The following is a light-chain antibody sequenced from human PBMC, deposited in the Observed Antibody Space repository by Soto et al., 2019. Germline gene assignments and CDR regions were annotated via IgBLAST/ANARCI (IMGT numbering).Light chain of an antibody. V-gene: IGKV1-12*01. CDR1: QRINSW. Sequence: DIQMTQSPCSVSASVGERATSSCRASQRINSWLDWYQQRPGTGPTLLIYAACSLHSGVGSTFRGSGFGSDSTLTISILQPEDIATDVCQLANSLPPRTFGQGTKVDIK. CDR2: AAC. J-gene: IGKJ1*01. CDR3: QLANSLPPRT.